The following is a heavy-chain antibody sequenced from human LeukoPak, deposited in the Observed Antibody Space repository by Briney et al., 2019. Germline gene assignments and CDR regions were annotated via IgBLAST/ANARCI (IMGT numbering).Heavy chain of an antibody. J-gene: IGHJ4*02. D-gene: IGHD1-1*01. CDR3: AKEGTGIHFDY. V-gene: IGHV3-30-3*02. CDR1: GFTFSSNA. CDR2: ISYDGGNT. Sequence: GGSLRLSCAASGFTFSSNAIHWVRQAPGKGLEWVAEISYDGGNTYYADSVEGRFTISRDNSKNTLYLQMNSLRAEDTAVYYCAKEGTGIHFDYWGQGTLVTVSS.